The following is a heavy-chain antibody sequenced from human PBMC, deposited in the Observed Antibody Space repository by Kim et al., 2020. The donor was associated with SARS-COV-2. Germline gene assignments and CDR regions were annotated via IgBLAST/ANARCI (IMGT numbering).Heavy chain of an antibody. J-gene: IGHJ6*02. Sequence: ASVKVSCKASGYTFTSYAMHWVRQAPGQRLEWMGWINAGNGNTKYSQKFQGRVTITRDTSASTAYMELSSLRSEDTAVYYCARKWLPGEGYYYYGMDVWGQGTTVTVSS. CDR1: GYTFTSYA. D-gene: IGHD5-12*01. CDR2: INAGNGNT. CDR3: ARKWLPGEGYYYYGMDV. V-gene: IGHV1-3*01.